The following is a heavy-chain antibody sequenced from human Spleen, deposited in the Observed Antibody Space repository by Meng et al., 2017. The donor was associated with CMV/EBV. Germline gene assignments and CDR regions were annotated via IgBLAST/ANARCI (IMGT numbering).Heavy chain of an antibody. Sequence: SVKVSCKASGGTFSSYAISWVRQAPGQGLEWMGGIIPIFATANYAQKFQGRVTITTDESTSTAYMELSSLRSEDTAVYYCARSYGYSYGQTDYWGQGTLVTVSS. D-gene: IGHD5-18*01. J-gene: IGHJ4*02. CDR2: IIPIFATA. CDR3: ARSYGYSYGQTDY. CDR1: GGTFSSYA. V-gene: IGHV1-69*05.